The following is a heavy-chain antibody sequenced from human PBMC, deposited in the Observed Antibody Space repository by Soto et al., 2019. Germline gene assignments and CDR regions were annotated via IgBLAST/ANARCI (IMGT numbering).Heavy chain of an antibody. D-gene: IGHD6-6*01. CDR3: AHSPNPIAAPHGGHFDY. Sequence: QITLKESGPTLVKPTQTLTLTCTFSGFSLSTSGVGVGWIRQPPGKALEWLALIYWDDDKRYSPSLKSRLTIPKDTSKTQEVLTMTTMDPVDTATYSCAHSPNPIAAPHGGHFDYWGQGTLVTVSS. CDR1: GFSLSTSGVG. V-gene: IGHV2-5*02. J-gene: IGHJ4*02. CDR2: IYWDDDK.